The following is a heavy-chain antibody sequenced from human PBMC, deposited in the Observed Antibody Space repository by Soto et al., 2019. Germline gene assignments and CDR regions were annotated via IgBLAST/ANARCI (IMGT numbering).Heavy chain of an antibody. CDR3: ATVHGTSRSFDY. CDR2: TGLNGRTT. D-gene: IGHD6-13*01. V-gene: IGHV3-23*01. J-gene: IGHJ4*02. CDR1: GFTISMSA. Sequence: EVQILESEGGLVQPGGSLRLSCAASGFTISMSAMSWVRQAPGKGLEWVSTTGLNGRTTYYADSVKGRFTVSRDNSKNTLDLQMNSLRAEDTAVYYCATVHGTSRSFDYWGQGTLVTVSS.